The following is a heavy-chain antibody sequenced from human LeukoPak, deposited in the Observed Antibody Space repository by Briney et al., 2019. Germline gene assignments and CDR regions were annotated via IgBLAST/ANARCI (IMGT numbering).Heavy chain of an antibody. V-gene: IGHV4-39*01. Sequence: SETLSLTCTVSGGSISSSNYYWSRIRPPPGKELKGIVSIYYGGSTYYNPSLKSRVTISVDTSKNQFSLKLSSVTAADTAAYDCARHISLGVVSPYSDYWGQGTLVTVSS. CDR2: IYYGGST. CDR3: ARHISLGVVSPYSDY. J-gene: IGHJ4*02. CDR1: GGSISSSNYY. D-gene: IGHD2-21*01.